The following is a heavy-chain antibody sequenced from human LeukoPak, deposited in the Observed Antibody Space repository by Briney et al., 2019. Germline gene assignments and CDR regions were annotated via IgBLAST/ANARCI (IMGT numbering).Heavy chain of an antibody. D-gene: IGHD5-18*01. J-gene: IGHJ4*02. Sequence: GGSLRLSCAASGIIFDDYAMHWVRQAPGKGLEWVSLISWDGGSTYYADSVKGRFTISRDNSKNSLYLQMNSLRAEDTALYYCAKDIGRLYTAMVTAIDYWGQGTLVTVSS. CDR2: ISWDGGST. CDR1: GIIFDDYA. CDR3: AKDIGRLYTAMVTAIDY. V-gene: IGHV3-43D*03.